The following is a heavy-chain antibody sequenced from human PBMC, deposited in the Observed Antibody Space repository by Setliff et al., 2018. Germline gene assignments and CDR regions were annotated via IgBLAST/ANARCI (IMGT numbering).Heavy chain of an antibody. CDR2: ISGSAQTT. D-gene: IGHD2-15*01. J-gene: IGHJ4*02. CDR3: AKRGPYCSGGTCHYYFDY. CDR1: GFTFSSYA. V-gene: IGHV3-23*01. Sequence: GGSLRLSCAASGFTFSSYAITWVRQAPGKGLEWVSTISGSAQTTYYADSVKGRFTISRDKSKNTVYLEMNSLRVEDTAVYYCAKRGPYCSGGTCHYYFDYWGQGTLVTVSS.